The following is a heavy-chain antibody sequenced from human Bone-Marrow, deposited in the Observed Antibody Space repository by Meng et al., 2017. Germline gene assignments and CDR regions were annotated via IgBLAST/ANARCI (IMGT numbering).Heavy chain of an antibody. J-gene: IGHJ4*02. Sequence: GESLKISCKASGFIFSNSWMSWVRQAPGKGLEWLANIRRDGSEKYYLDSVKDRFTISRDSAENSLFLQMNSLTADDTAVYYCATSFDSAGNDWGQGTLVTVSS. CDR3: ATSFDSAGND. D-gene: IGHD6-19*01. V-gene: IGHV3-7*01. CDR1: GFIFSNSW. CDR2: IRRDGSEK.